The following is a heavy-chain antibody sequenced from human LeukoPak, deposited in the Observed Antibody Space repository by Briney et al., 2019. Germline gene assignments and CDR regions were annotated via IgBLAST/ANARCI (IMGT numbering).Heavy chain of an antibody. V-gene: IGHV4-59*01. Sequence: SETLSLTCTVSGGSISSYYWSWIRQPPGKGLEWIGYIYYSGSTNYNPSLKSRVTISVDTSKNQFSLKLTSVTAADTAVYYCASRHYGGTIDYWGQGTLVTVSS. CDR2: IYYSGST. D-gene: IGHD4-23*01. CDR1: GGSISSYY. J-gene: IGHJ4*02. CDR3: ASRHYGGTIDY.